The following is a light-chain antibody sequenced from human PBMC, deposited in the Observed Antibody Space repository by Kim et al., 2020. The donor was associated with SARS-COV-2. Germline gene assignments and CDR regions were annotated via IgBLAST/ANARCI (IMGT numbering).Light chain of an antibody. CDR2: RNI. CDR1: HSKIGRNY. CDR3: ATWDDSHVV. J-gene: IGLJ2*01. V-gene: IGLV1-47*01. Sequence: PGRMVIILCAGSHSKIGRNYVYWYQLRPVTAPKLLIYRNIQRPSGVPARFSGSKSGTSASLAISGRRSEDEADYYCATWDDSHVVFGGGTQLTVL.